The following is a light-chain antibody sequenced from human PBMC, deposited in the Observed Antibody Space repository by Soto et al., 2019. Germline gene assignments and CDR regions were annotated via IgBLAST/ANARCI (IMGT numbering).Light chain of an antibody. V-gene: IGKV3-20*01. Sequence: EIVMTHSPVTLSVSPGERATLSCRASQFVSSNLAWYQQKPGQAPRLLIYGASTRATGIPARFSGSGSGTDFTLTITRLEPEDFAVYYCQQYGGSPRTFGQGTKVDI. J-gene: IGKJ1*01. CDR2: GAS. CDR1: QFVSSN. CDR3: QQYGGSPRT.